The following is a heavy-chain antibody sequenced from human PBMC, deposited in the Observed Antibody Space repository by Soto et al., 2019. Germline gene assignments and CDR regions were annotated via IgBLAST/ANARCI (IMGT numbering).Heavy chain of an antibody. V-gene: IGHV4-59*08. Sequence: QVQLQESGPGLVKPSETLSLTCTVSGGSISSYSWSWIRQPPGKGLEWIGYISFSGSTNYNPSLRSRVTMSIAASASQVSLKLSSVTATDTAVYYCASRSHHLDIYYCYGMDVWGRGTTMTVSS. J-gene: IGHJ6*02. CDR1: GGSISSYS. D-gene: IGHD1-1*01. CDR2: ISFSGST. CDR3: ASRSHHLDIYYCYGMDV.